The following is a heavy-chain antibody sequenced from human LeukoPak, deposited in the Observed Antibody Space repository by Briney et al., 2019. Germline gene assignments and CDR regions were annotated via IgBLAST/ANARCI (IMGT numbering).Heavy chain of an antibody. D-gene: IGHD6-13*01. Sequence: GGSLRLSCGASGFTFSTYGMHWVRQAPGKGLEWVGVIWHDATNKYYVDSVEGRFTISRDNSKNMLYLQMNSLRVEDTAVYYCARESEAAGTVSRQTFDHWGQGTLVTVSS. CDR2: IWHDATNK. V-gene: IGHV3-33*01. CDR3: ARESEAAGTVSRQTFDH. J-gene: IGHJ4*02. CDR1: GFTFSTYG.